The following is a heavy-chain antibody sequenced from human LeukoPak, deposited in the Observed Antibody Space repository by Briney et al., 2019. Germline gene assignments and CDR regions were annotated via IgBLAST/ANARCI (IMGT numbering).Heavy chain of an antibody. V-gene: IGHV3-30*02. CDR1: GFTFSSYG. CDR3: AKGHELELPYYFDY. J-gene: IGHJ4*02. Sequence: TGGSLRLSCAASGFTFSSYGMHWVRQAPGKGLEWVAFIRYDGSNKYYADSVKGRFTISRDNSKNTLYLQMNSLRAEDTAVYYCAKGHELELPYYFDYWGQGTLVTVSS. CDR2: IRYDGSNK. D-gene: IGHD1-7*01.